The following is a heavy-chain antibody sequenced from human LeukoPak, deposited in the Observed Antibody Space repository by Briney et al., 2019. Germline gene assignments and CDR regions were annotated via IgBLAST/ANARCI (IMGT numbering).Heavy chain of an antibody. J-gene: IGHJ5*02. CDR2: INPNSGGT. V-gene: IGHV1-2*02. Sequence: ASVKVSCKASGYTFTGYYMHWVRQAPGQGLEWMGWINPNSGGTNYAQKFQGRATMTRDTSISTAYMELSRLRSDDTAVYYCARGGKGGTMVRGVIEVYNWFDPWGQGTLVTVSS. D-gene: IGHD3-10*01. CDR3: ARGGKGGTMVRGVIEVYNWFDP. CDR1: GYTFTGYY.